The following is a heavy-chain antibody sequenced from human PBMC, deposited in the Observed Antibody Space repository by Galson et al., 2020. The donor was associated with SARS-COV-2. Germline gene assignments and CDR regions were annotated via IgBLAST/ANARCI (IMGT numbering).Heavy chain of an antibody. CDR1: GFSVSNKY. D-gene: IGHD3-16*01. CDR2: IYYDGST. Sequence: TGGSLRLSRVASGFSVSNKYMSWVRQAPGKGLEWVSVIYYDGSTNYADSVRGRFTVSRDNSKNKVYLQMNSLRAEDTAIYYCVRDDGVSPYDYWGQGTLVTVSS. CDR3: VRDDGVSPYDY. V-gene: IGHV3-66*01. J-gene: IGHJ4*02.